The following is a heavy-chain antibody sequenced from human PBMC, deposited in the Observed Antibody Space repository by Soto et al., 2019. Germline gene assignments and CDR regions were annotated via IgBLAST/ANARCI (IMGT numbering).Heavy chain of an antibody. V-gene: IGHV4-30-4*01. CDR1: CDPLSSSNKY. D-gene: IGHD6-13*01. Sequence: LSLTCTLSCDPLSSSNKYWGWSPPPPGEGLEWIGFISYSGTTSYSPSLKSRLAISLDTSKNQFSLKLSSVTAADTAVYYCARDFKRYSSPPGPLEYWGLGTPVTVSS. CDR3: ARDFKRYSSPPGPLEY. CDR2: ISYSGTT. J-gene: IGHJ4*02.